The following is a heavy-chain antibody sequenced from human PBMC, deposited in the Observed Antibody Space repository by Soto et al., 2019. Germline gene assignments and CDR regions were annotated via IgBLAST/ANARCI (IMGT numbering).Heavy chain of an antibody. J-gene: IGHJ5*02. CDR3: ARVIRGYSGYGWFDP. CDR2: IIPIFGTA. V-gene: IGHV1-69*13. Sequence: ASVKVSCKASGGTFSSYAISWVRQAPGQGLEWMGGIIPIFGTANYAQKFQGRVTITADESTSTAYMELSSLRSEDTAVYYCARVIRGYSGYGWFDPWGQGTLVTVSS. D-gene: IGHD5-12*01. CDR1: GGTFSSYA.